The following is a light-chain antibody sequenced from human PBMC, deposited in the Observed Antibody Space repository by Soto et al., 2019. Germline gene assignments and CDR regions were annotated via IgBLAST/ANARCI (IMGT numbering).Light chain of an antibody. Sequence: EIVLTQSPGTLSLSPGERATLSCRASQSVSSSYLAWYRQKPGQAPRLLIYGASSRTTGIPDRFSGSGSGTDFTLTISRLEPEDFAVYYCQQDGSSPPFTFGQGTKLEIK. V-gene: IGKV3-20*01. CDR1: QSVSSSY. J-gene: IGKJ2*01. CDR3: QQDGSSPPFT. CDR2: GAS.